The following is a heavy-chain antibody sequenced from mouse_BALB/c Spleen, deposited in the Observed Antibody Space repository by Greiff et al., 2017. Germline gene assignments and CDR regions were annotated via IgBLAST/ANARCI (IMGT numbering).Heavy chain of an antibody. V-gene: IGHV1S22*01. D-gene: IGHD2-3*01. CDR1: GYTFTSYW. J-gene: IGHJ4*01. CDR3: TRGGYSYAMDY. CDR2: IYPGSGST. Sequence: LKQPGSELVRPGASVKLSCKASGYTFTSYWMHWVKQRPGQGLEWIGNIYPGSGSTNYDEKFKSKATLTVDTSSSTAYMQLSSLTSEDSAVYYCTRGGYSYAMDYWGQGTSVTVSS.